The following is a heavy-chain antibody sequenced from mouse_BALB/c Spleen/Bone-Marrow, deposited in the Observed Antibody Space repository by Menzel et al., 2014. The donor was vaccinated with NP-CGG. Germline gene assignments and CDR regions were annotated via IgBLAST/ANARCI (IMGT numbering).Heavy chain of an antibody. CDR2: IHPNTDNT. J-gene: IGHJ2*01. Sequence: VQLQQSGSVLVRPGASVKLSCKASGYTFTSSWMHWAKQRPGQGLEWIGEIHPNTDNTNYDEKFKGKATLTVDTSSSTADVDLSSLTSEDSAVYYCARHHRYAYYFDYWGQGTTLTVSS. V-gene: IGHV1S130*01. CDR3: ARHHRYAYYFDY. CDR1: GYTFTSSW. D-gene: IGHD2-14*01.